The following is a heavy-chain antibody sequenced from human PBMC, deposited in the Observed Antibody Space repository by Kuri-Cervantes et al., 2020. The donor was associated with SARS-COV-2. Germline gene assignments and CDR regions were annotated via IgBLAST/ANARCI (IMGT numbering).Heavy chain of an antibody. Sequence: SETLSLTCTVSGGSISSHYWSWIRQPPGKGLEWIGYIYYSGSTNYNPSLKSRVTISVDTSKNQFSLKLSSVTAADTAVYYCASGGPILFNWFDPWGQGTLVTVSS. J-gene: IGHJ5*02. CDR3: ASGGPILFNWFDP. CDR2: IYYSGST. V-gene: IGHV4-59*11. CDR1: GGSISSHY. D-gene: IGHD2-15*01.